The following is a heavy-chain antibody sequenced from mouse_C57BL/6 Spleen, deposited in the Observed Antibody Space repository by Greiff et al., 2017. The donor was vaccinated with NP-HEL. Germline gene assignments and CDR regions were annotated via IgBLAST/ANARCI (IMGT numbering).Heavy chain of an antibody. D-gene: IGHD1-1*01. Sequence: EVKLVESGGGLVQPGGSLSLSCAASGFTFTDYYMSWVRQPPGKALEWLGFIRNKANGYTTEYSASVKGRFTISRDNSQSILYLQMNALRAEDSATYYCARSAIYYGSSPDYWGQGTTLTVSS. CDR3: ARSAIYYGSSPDY. CDR1: GFTFTDYY. V-gene: IGHV7-3*01. CDR2: IRNKANGYTT. J-gene: IGHJ2*01.